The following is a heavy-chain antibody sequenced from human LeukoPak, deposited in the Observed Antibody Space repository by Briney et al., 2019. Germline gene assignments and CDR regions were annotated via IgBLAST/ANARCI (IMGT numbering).Heavy chain of an antibody. CDR1: GFTFSSYA. J-gene: IGHJ4*02. CDR2: ISGSGGST. D-gene: IGHD3-10*01. V-gene: IGHV3-23*01. CDR3: AKAAEDYYGSGSLFDY. Sequence: GGSLRLFCAASGFTFSSYAMRWVRQAPGRGREWVSAISGSGGSTYYADSVKGRFTISRDNSKNTLYLQMNSLRAEDTAVYYCAKAAEDYYGSGSLFDYWGQGTLVTVSS.